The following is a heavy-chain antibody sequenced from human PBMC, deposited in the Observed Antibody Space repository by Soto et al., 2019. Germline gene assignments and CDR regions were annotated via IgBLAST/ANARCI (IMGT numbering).Heavy chain of an antibody. CDR1: GYPITSGFY. CDR3: TRVAYGSGPLFDY. Sequence: SETLSLTCGVSGYPITSGFYWGWVRQSPGKGLEWIGSISYSAKTFYNPSLASRLSIAVDTSMNQFSLRLTSVTAADTALYYCTRVAYGSGPLFDYWGQGTLVTVSS. V-gene: IGHV4-38-2*01. CDR2: ISYSAKT. D-gene: IGHD3-10*01. J-gene: IGHJ4*02.